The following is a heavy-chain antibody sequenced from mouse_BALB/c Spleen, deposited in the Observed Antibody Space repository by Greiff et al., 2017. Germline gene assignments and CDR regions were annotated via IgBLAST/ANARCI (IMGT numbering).Heavy chain of an antibody. Sequence: SGAELAKPGASVKMSCKASGYTFTSYWMHWVKQRPGQGLEWIGYINPSTGYTEYNQKFKDKATLTADKSSSTAYMQLSSLTSEDSAVYYCANYDPFAYWGQGTLVTVSA. J-gene: IGHJ3*01. V-gene: IGHV1-7*01. CDR3: ANYDPFAY. CDR1: GYTFTSYW. D-gene: IGHD2-4*01. CDR2: INPSTGYT.